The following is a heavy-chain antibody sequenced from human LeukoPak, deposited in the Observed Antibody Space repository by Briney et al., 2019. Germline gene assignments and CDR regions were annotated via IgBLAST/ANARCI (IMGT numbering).Heavy chain of an antibody. D-gene: IGHD5-18*01. CDR2: IIPIFGTA. CDR3: ARVASQLSLYYYYYMDV. CDR1: GGTFSSYA. Sequence: SVKVSCKASGGTFSSYAISWVRQAPGQGLEWMGGIIPIFGTANYAQKFQGRVTITADKSTSTAYMELSSLRSEDTAVYYCARVASQLSLYYYYYMDVWGKGTTVTVSS. J-gene: IGHJ6*03. V-gene: IGHV1-69*06.